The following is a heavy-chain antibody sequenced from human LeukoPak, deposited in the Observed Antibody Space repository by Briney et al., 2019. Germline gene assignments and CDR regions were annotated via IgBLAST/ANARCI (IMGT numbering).Heavy chain of an antibody. CDR3: ARSGYFDPYYMDV. CDR2: IYYSGNT. D-gene: IGHD3-9*01. CDR1: GGSISRGSYY. V-gene: IGHV4-61*10. Sequence: SETLSLTCTVSGGSISRGSYYWSWIRQPAGKGLEWIGYIYYSGNTNYNPSLKSRVTISVDTSKNQFSLKLSSVTAADTAVYYCARSGYFDPYYMDVWGKGTTVTISS. J-gene: IGHJ6*03.